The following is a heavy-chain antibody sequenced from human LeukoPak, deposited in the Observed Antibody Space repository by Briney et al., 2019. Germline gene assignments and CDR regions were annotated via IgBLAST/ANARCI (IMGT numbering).Heavy chain of an antibody. Sequence: SQTLSLTRTVSGGSISSGSYYWSWIRQPAGKGLEWIGYIFYIGSTNYNPSLKSRVTISVDTSKNQFSLKLSSVTAADTAVYYCARVLPTPPIYDYVWGSYPGNAFDIWGQGTMVTVSS. J-gene: IGHJ3*02. CDR1: GGSISSGSYY. D-gene: IGHD3-16*02. CDR3: ARVLPTPPIYDYVWGSYPGNAFDI. V-gene: IGHV4-61*10. CDR2: IFYIGST.